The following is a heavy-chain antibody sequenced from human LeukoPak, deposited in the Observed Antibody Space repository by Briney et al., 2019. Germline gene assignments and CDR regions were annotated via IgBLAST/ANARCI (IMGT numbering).Heavy chain of an antibody. CDR2: FFYSRST. CDR3: ARRKGFGEGYFDS. Sequence: ASETLSLTCTVSGGSISSRPYCWGWIRQPPGKGLEWLGSFFYSRSTYYSPSLKSRITISVDTSKNQFSLKLTSVTAADTAVYYCARRKGFGEGYFDSWGQGTLVTVSS. D-gene: IGHD3-10*01. V-gene: IGHV4-39*01. J-gene: IGHJ4*02. CDR1: GGSISSRPYC.